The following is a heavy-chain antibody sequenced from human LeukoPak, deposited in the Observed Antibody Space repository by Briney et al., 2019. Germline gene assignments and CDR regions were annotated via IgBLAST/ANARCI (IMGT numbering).Heavy chain of an antibody. Sequence: PGGSLRLSCAASGFTFSSYSMNWVRQAPGKGLEWVSYISSSSSTIYYADSVKGRFTISRDNAKNSLYLQMNSLRAEDTAVYYCAKDLIGMFDYWGQGTLVTVSS. J-gene: IGHJ4*02. V-gene: IGHV3-48*01. CDR3: AKDLIGMFDY. CDR1: GFTFSSYS. CDR2: ISSSSSTI.